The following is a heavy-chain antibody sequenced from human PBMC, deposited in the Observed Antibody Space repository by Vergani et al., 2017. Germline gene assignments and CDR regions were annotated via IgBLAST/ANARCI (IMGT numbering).Heavy chain of an antibody. CDR2: ISAYNGKT. CDR3: ARVPDIVVVPAAPYYYYYYGMDV. Sequence: QVQLVQSGAEVKKPGASVKVSCKASGYTFTSYGISWVRQATGQGLEWMGWISAYNGKTNYAQKLQGRVTMTTDTSTSTAYMELRILRSDDTAVYYCARVPDIVVVPAAPYYYYYYGMDVWGQGTTVTVSS. J-gene: IGHJ6*02. V-gene: IGHV1-18*04. CDR1: GYTFTSYG. D-gene: IGHD2-2*01.